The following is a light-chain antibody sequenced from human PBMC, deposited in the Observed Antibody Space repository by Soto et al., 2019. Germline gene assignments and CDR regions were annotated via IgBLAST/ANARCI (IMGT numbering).Light chain of an antibody. CDR1: SSNIGSNY. CDR3: ASGDDSLSSPFYV. Sequence: QSVLTQPPSASGAPGQRVTISCSGNSSNIGSNYVYWYQQLPGTAPKLLIYRNDQRPSGFPDRFSSSKSGTSASLAISGLRSEDEADYYCASGDDSLSSPFYVCGAGTKVTVL. V-gene: IGLV1-47*01. CDR2: RND. J-gene: IGLJ1*01.